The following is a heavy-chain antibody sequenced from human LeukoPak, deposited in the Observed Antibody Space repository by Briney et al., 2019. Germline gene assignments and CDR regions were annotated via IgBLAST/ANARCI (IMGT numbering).Heavy chain of an antibody. J-gene: IGHJ4*02. CDR3: AKGAGWYNY. V-gene: IGHV4-59*01. Sequence: SETLSLTCTVSGDSITTYYWSWIREPPGKGLGWIGFIIYSGSSTYSPSLKSRVAISMDTSNNQFSLRLSSVTAADTAVYYCAKGAGWYNYWGQGTLVTVSS. CDR1: GDSITTYY. D-gene: IGHD6-19*01. CDR2: IIYSGSS.